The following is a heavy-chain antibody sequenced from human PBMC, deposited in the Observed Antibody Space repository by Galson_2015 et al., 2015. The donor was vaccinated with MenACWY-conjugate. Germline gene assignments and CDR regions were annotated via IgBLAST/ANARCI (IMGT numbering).Heavy chain of an antibody. V-gene: IGHV1-24*01. CDR1: GYSLSDLS. Sequence: SVKVSCKVSGYSLSDLSMHWVRQAPGGGLEWMGGFDPEDGKRIYAAKFQGRVTLTEDSSTDTAYIEFSSLRSEDTAVYFCAIVQVGYCHGGTCYGLDVWGQGTAVTVSS. D-gene: IGHD2-15*01. J-gene: IGHJ6*02. CDR3: AIVQVGYCHGGTCYGLDV. CDR2: FDPEDGKR.